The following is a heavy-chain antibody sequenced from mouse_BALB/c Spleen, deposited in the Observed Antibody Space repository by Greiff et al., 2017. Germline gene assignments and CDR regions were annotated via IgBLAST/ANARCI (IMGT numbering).Heavy chain of an antibody. V-gene: IGHV5-17*02. CDR3: ALYGNYSFAY. CDR2: ISSGSSTI. Sequence: EVMLVESGGGLVQPGGSRKLSCAASGFTFSSFGMHWVRQAPEKGLEWVAYISSGSSTIYYADTVKGRFTISRDNPKNTLFLQMTSLRSEDTAMYYCALYGNYSFAYWGQGTLVTVSA. D-gene: IGHD2-10*02. J-gene: IGHJ3*01. CDR1: GFTFSSFG.